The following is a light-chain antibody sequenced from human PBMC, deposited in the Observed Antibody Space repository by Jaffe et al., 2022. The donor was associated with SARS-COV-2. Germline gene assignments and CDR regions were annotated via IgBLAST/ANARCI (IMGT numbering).Light chain of an antibody. J-gene: IGKJ5*01. CDR3: QQYDNWSIT. CDR1: QGVGSN. V-gene: IGKV3D-15*01. CDR2: GAS. Sequence: EIVMTQSPVTLSVSPGERATLSCRASQGVGSNLAWYQQKPGQAPRLLIYGASTRATGIPARFSGSGSGTEFTLTISSLQSEDFAVYYCQQYDNWSITFGQGTRLEIK.